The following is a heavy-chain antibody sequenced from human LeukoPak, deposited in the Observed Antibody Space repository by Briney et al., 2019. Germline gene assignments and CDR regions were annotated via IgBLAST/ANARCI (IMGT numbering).Heavy chain of an antibody. D-gene: IGHD3-16*01. CDR1: GFTFSSYA. CDR2: ISYDGSNK. Sequence: GGSLRLSCAASGFTFSSYAMHWVRQAPGKGLEWVAVISYDGSNKYYADSVKGRFTISRDNSKNTLYLQMNSLRAEDTAVYYCARREGALGTWGWFDPWGQGTLVTVSS. J-gene: IGHJ5*02. V-gene: IGHV3-30*04. CDR3: ARREGALGTWGWFDP.